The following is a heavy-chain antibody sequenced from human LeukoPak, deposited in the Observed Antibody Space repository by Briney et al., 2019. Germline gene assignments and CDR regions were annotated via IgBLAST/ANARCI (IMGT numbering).Heavy chain of an antibody. V-gene: IGHV3-74*01. CDR1: GFTFSSYW. CDR2: INSDGSST. J-gene: IGHJ4*02. Sequence: GGSLRLSCAASGFTFSSYWMHWVRQAPGKGLVWVSRINSDGSSTSYADSVKGRFTISRDNAKNTLYLQMNSLRAEDTAVYYCARVASRGSGYYFDYWGQGTLVTVSS. D-gene: IGHD3-22*01. CDR3: ARVASRGSGYYFDY.